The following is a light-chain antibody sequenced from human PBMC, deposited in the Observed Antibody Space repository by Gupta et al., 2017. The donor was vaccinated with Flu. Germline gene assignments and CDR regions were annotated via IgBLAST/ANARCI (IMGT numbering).Light chain of an antibody. J-gene: IGKJ1*01. CDR2: CAC. CDR3: QQDKNWPPWT. CDR1: QSVGPT. Sequence: TLFVSLGERPTRSCRARQSVGPTFVWYNHKPRQAPKLLIYCACPRHTCIPVRFSGSGYGKEFTLTISSRQSEDNGVYYCQQDKNWPPWTLGQGTKVEVK. V-gene: IGKV3-15*01.